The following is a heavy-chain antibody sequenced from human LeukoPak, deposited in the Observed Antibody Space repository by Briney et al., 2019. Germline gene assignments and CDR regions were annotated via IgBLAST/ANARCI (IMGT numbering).Heavy chain of an antibody. Sequence: PGGSLRLSCAASGFTFSIYWMSWVRQAPGKGLEWVANIKEDGSETYYVDSVRGRFTISRDNAKNSLYLQMNSLRAEDTAVYYCARAMIVVATYYFDYWGQGTLVTVSS. CDR1: GFTFSIYW. V-gene: IGHV3-7*01. CDR2: IKEDGSET. CDR3: ARAMIVVATYYFDY. J-gene: IGHJ4*02. D-gene: IGHD3-22*01.